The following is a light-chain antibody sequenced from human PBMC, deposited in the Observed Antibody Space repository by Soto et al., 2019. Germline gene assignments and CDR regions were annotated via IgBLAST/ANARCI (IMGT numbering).Light chain of an antibody. CDR3: QQRSNWPALT. V-gene: IGKV3-11*01. Sequence: EIVLTQSPATLSLSPGVRATLSCRASQSVSSYLAWYQQKPGQAPRLLIYDASNRATGIPARFSGSGSGTDFTPTISSLEPEDFAVYYCQQRSNWPALTFGGGTKVEIE. CDR2: DAS. CDR1: QSVSSY. J-gene: IGKJ4*01.